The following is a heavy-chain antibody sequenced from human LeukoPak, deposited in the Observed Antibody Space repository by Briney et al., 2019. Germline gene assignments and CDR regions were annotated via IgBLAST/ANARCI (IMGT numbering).Heavy chain of an antibody. V-gene: IGHV1-2*02. CDR3: ARASVNYYDSSGYYFV. CDR1: GYTFTGYY. D-gene: IGHD3-22*01. J-gene: IGHJ4*02. CDR2: INPNSGGT. Sequence: ASVKVSCKASGYTFTGYYMHWVRPAPGQGLEWMGWINPNSGGTNYAQKFQGRVTMTRDTSISTAYMELSRLRSDDTAVYYCARASVNYYDSSGYYFVWGQGTLVTVSS.